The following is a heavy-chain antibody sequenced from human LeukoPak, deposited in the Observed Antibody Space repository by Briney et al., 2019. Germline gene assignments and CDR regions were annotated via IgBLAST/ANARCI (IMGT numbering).Heavy chain of an antibody. CDR2: LYSGGST. J-gene: IGHJ4*02. CDR1: GFTVSSNY. V-gene: IGHV3-53*01. CDR3: ARATTTYNFDY. D-gene: IGHD1-1*01. Sequence: PGGSLRLSCAASGFTVSSNYMSWVRRAPGKGLEWVSGLYSGGSTYYADSVKGRFTISGDNSKNTLYLQMNSLRAEDTAVYYCARATTTYNFDYWGQGTLVTVSS.